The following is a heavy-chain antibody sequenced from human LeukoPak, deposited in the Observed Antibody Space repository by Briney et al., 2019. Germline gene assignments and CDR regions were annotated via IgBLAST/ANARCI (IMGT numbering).Heavy chain of an antibody. Sequence: GGSLRLPCAASGFTFSSYWMNWVRQAPGKGLEWLANIKQDGSEKYYVGSVKGRFTISRDNAKNSLYLQMNSLRAEDTAVYYCARGRGSGSYMMGNYYYYYMDVWGKGTTVTISS. D-gene: IGHD3-10*01. J-gene: IGHJ6*03. CDR2: IKQDGSEK. CDR3: ARGRGSGSYMMGNYYYYYMDV. CDR1: GFTFSSYW. V-gene: IGHV3-7*01.